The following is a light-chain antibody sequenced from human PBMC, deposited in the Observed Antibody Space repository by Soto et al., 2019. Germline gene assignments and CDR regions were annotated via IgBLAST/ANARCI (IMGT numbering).Light chain of an antibody. J-gene: IGKJ2*01. V-gene: IGKV3-11*01. CDR2: DAS. CDR3: QQRNNWYT. CDR1: QSVRSY. Sequence: EIVLTQSPATLSLSPGERATLSCRASQSVRSYLAWYQQKPGQAPRLLIYDASNRATGIPARFSGSGSGTDFTLTISSLEPEYFAVYYCQQRNNWYTFGQGTKLEIK.